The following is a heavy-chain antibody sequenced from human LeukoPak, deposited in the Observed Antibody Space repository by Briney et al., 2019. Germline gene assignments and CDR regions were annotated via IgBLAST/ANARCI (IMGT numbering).Heavy chain of an antibody. CDR1: GFTVSSNY. CDR2: IYSGGST. J-gene: IGHJ4*02. CDR3: AKDKIRSAARREGQIDY. D-gene: IGHD6-6*01. V-gene: IGHV3-66*01. Sequence: GGSLRLSCAASGFTVSSNYMSWVRQAPGKGLEWVSVIYSGGSTYYADSVKGRFTISRDNSKNTLYLQMNSLRAEDTAVYYCAKDKIRSAARREGQIDYWGQGTLVTVSS.